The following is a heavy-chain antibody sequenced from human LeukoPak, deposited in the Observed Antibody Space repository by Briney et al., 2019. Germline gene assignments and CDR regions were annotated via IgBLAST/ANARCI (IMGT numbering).Heavy chain of an antibody. Sequence: PGGSLRLSCAASGFTFGRYGMNWVRQAPGKGLEWVSTLSGNGINTFYTDSVKGRFTISRDNSKRILFLQMSSLRAEDTALYYCARVHQEGHFDYWGQGTLVTVSS. CDR2: LSGNGINT. J-gene: IGHJ4*02. CDR1: GFTFGRYG. V-gene: IGHV3-23*01. CDR3: ARVHQEGHFDY. D-gene: IGHD2-2*01.